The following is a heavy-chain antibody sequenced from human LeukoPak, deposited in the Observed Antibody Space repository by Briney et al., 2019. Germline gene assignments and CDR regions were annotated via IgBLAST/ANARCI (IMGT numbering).Heavy chain of an antibody. CDR1: GGTFSSYA. CDR2: IIPILGIA. V-gene: IGHV1-69*04. J-gene: IGHJ4*02. Sequence: PEASVKVSCKASGGTFSSYAISWVRQAPGQGLEWMGRIIPILGIANYAQKFQGRVTITADKSTSTAYMELSSLRSEDTAVYYCARGYYDSSGYYYSYFDYWGQGTLVTVSP. D-gene: IGHD3-22*01. CDR3: ARGYYDSSGYYYSYFDY.